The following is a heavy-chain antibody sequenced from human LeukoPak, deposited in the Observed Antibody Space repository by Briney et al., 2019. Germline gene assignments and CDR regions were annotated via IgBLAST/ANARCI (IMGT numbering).Heavy chain of an antibody. CDR1: GFTLSTYG. D-gene: IGHD3-3*01. V-gene: IGHV3-30*02. Sequence: SGGSLRLSCAASGFTLSTYGMHWVRQAPGKGLEWVAFIGYDGSNKWYAGSVKGRFTISRDNSKNTLYLQMNSLRGEDTAVYYCARGFFGRSGYYTSWGQGTLVTVSS. CDR2: IGYDGSNK. J-gene: IGHJ5*02. CDR3: ARGFFGRSGYYTS.